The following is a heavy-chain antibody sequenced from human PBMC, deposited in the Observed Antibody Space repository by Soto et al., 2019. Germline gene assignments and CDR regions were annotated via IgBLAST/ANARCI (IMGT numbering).Heavy chain of an antibody. CDR1: GFTFSSYA. J-gene: IGHJ3*02. V-gene: IGHV3-23*01. CDR3: AKADIVLMVYAIGRDAFDI. CDR2: ISGSGGST. D-gene: IGHD2-8*01. Sequence: GSLRLSCAASGFTFSSYAMSWVRQAPGKGLEWVSAISGSGGSTYYADSVKGRFTISRDNSKNTLYLQMNSLRAEDTAVYYCAKADIVLMVYAIGRDAFDIWGQGTMVTVSS.